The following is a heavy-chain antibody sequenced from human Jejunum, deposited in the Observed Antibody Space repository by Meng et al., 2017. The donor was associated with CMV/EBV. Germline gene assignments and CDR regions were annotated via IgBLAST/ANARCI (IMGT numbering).Heavy chain of an antibody. V-gene: IGHV5-51*01. CDR2: IYGGDSDT. Sequence: SGYAFSIYYIAWARQLPGKGLDWMGIIYGGDSDTKYSPSFQDQVTMSVDESINTAYLEWVTLKASDSATYFCARHSAAGITPEYWGQGTLVTVSS. J-gene: IGHJ4*02. CDR3: ARHSAAGITPEY. D-gene: IGHD1-14*01. CDR1: GYAFSIYY.